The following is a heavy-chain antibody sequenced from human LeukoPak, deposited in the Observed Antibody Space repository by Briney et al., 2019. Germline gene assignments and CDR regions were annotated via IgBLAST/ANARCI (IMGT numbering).Heavy chain of an antibody. J-gene: IGHJ4*02. CDR1: GGSISSGDYY. D-gene: IGHD4-17*01. CDR2: IYYSGST. V-gene: IGHV4-30-4*08. CDR3: VTLKEVTTSLYYFDY. Sequence: SQTLSLTCTVSGGSISSGDYYWSWLRQPPGKGLEWFGYIYYSGSTYYNPSLKSRVTISVDTSKNQFSLKLSSVTAADTAVYYCVTLKEVTTSLYYFDYWGQGTLVTVSS.